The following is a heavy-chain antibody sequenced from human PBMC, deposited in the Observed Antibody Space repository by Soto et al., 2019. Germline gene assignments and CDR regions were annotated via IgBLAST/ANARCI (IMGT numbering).Heavy chain of an antibody. V-gene: IGHV4-30-2*01. CDR2: IYHSGST. CDR1: GGSISSGGYS. D-gene: IGHD2-8*01. CDR3: ARWWMYATRFDP. J-gene: IGHJ5*02. Sequence: QLQLQESGSGLVKPSQTLSLTCAVSGGSISSGGYSWSWIRQPPGKGLEWIGYIYHSGSTYYNPSLYGRVTILVDRSKNQFSLKLSSVTAADTAVYYFARWWMYATRFDPWCEGTLVTVYS.